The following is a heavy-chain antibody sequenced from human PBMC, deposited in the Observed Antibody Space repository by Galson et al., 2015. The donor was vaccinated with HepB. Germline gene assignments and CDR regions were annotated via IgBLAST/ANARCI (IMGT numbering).Heavy chain of an antibody. CDR2: IWYDGSDQ. CDR1: GFTFGSYG. CDR3: ATSMNYFDSSGYFSLFEY. D-gene: IGHD3-22*01. Sequence: SLRLSCAASGFTFGSYGMHWVRQAPGKGLEWVAVIWYDGSDQYYADSVKGRFTISRDNSKKMLFLQMNSLRVEDTAVYYCATSMNYFDSSGYFSLFEYWGQGTLVTVSS. V-gene: IGHV3-33*01. J-gene: IGHJ4*02.